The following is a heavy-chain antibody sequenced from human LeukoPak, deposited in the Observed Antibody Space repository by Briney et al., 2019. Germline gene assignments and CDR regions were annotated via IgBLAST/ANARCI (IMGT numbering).Heavy chain of an antibody. V-gene: IGHV3-30*18. D-gene: IGHD3-9*01. CDR1: GFTSSSYG. CDR3: AKDQAYYDILTGYYKYFDY. Sequence: GGSLRLSCAASGFTSSSYGMHWVRQAPGKGLEWVAVISYDGSNKYYADSVKGRFTISRDNSKNTLYLQMNSLRAEDTAVYYCAKDQAYYDILTGYYKYFDYWGQGTLVTVSS. J-gene: IGHJ4*02. CDR2: ISYDGSNK.